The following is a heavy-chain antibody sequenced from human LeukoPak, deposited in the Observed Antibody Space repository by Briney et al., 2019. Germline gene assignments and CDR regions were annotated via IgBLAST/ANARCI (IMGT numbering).Heavy chain of an antibody. CDR2: ISGSGGST. CDR3: AKGRSYDILTGYYMGHYFDY. D-gene: IGHD3-9*01. CDR1: GFTFSSYG. J-gene: IGHJ4*02. Sequence: GGSLRLSCAASGFTFSSYGMSWVRQAPGKGLEWVSAISGSGGSTYYADSVKGRFTISRDNSKNTLYLQMNSLRAEDTAVYYCAKGRSYDILTGYYMGHYFDYWGQGTLVTVSS. V-gene: IGHV3-23*01.